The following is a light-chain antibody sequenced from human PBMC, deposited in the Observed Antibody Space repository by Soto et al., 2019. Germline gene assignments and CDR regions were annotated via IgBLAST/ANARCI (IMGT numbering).Light chain of an antibody. Sequence: SYELPQPPSVSVSPGQTATITCSGDLLSKQYAYWYQRKPGQAPVLIIYRDTERPSGIPERFSASTSGTTVTLTISGVQAEDEGDYYCQSADSNGIHVFGTGTKV. J-gene: IGLJ1*01. CDR1: LLSKQY. CDR2: RDT. V-gene: IGLV3-25*02. CDR3: QSADSNGIHV.